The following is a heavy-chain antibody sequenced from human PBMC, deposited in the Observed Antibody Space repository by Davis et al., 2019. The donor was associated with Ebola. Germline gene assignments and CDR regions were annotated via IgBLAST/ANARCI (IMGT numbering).Heavy chain of an antibody. D-gene: IGHD3-22*01. V-gene: IGHV1-2*04. CDR1: GYTFTGYY. CDR2: INPNSGGT. CDR3: ARTKGNYYDSSGHWVTLGY. J-gene: IGHJ4*02. Sequence: ASVPVSCQASGYTFTGYYMHWVRQAPGQGLEWMGWINPNSGGTNYAQKFQGWVTMTRDTSISTAYMELSRLRSDDTAVYYCARTKGNYYDSSGHWVTLGYWGQGTLVTVSS.